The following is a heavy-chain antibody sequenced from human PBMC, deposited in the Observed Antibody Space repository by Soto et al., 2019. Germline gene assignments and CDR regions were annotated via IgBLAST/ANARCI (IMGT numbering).Heavy chain of an antibody. Sequence: GGSLRLSCASSGFTFISYSMNWVRQAPGKGLEWVSYISSRSSTIYYADSVKGRFTISRDNAKNSLYLQMNSLRDEDTAVYYCARDPGSGSYFEAFDIWGQGTMVTVSS. D-gene: IGHD1-26*01. V-gene: IGHV3-48*02. CDR3: ARDPGSGSYFEAFDI. J-gene: IGHJ3*02. CDR1: GFTFISYS. CDR2: ISSRSSTI.